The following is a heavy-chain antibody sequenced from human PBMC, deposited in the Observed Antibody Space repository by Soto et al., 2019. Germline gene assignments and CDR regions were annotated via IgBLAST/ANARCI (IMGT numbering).Heavy chain of an antibody. CDR3: ARQYPGGLPNAA. V-gene: IGHV4-61*08. Sequence: QVQLQESGPGLVKPSETLSLSCTVSGDSVSSGGYYWTWIRQPPGKGLEWIGFIAYTGSTHYNPSLKRRVAISVDTPKHQFSLKLTSVTAADTAVYYCARQYPGGLPNAAWGQGTLFTVSS. CDR1: GDSVSSGGYY. CDR2: IAYTGST. D-gene: IGHD2-2*01. J-gene: IGHJ5*02.